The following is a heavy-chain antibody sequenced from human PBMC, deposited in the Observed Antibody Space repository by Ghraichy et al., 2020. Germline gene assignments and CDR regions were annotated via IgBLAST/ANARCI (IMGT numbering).Heavy chain of an antibody. CDR3: ARDPRSRDFWSDYSHRYFDF. CDR1: GDSVSSGSYY. CDR2: IFYCGST. D-gene: IGHD3-3*01. V-gene: IGHV4-61*01. J-gene: IGHJ2*01. Sequence: SETLSLTCTVSGDSVSSGSYYWSWIRQPPGKGLEWIGYIFYCGSTNYNPSLKSRVTISLDTSKNQFSLKLSSVTAADTAVYYCARDPRSRDFWSDYSHRYFDFWGRGTLVTVSS.